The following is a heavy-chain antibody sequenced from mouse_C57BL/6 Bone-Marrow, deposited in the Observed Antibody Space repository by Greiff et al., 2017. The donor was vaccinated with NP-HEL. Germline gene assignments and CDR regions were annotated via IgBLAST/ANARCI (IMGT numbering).Heavy chain of an antibody. Sequence: VQLKQSGPVLVKPGASVKMSCKASGYTFTDYYMNWVKQSHGKSLEWIGVINPYNGGTSYNQKFKGKATLTVDKSSSTAYMELNSLTSEDSAVYYCARGDWYFDYWGQGTTLTVSS. CDR3: ARGDWYFDY. V-gene: IGHV1-19*01. D-gene: IGHD3-3*01. J-gene: IGHJ2*01. CDR2: INPYNGGT. CDR1: GYTFTDYY.